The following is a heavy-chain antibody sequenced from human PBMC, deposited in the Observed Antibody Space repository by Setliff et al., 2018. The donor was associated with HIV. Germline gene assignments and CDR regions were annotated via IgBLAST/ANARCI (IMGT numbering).Heavy chain of an antibody. CDR2: IYTSGST. CDR3: ARRRSPPSGFYSKYYMDV. CDR1: GASISSTTYY. D-gene: IGHD3-22*01. J-gene: IGHJ6*03. Sequence: SETLSLTCAVSGASISSTTYYWGWVRQPPGKGLEWIGHIYTSGSTNYTPSLKSRVTISVDTSKNQFSLKLSSVTAADTAVYYCARRRSPPSGFYSKYYMDVWGKGTTVTVSS. V-gene: IGHV4-61*05.